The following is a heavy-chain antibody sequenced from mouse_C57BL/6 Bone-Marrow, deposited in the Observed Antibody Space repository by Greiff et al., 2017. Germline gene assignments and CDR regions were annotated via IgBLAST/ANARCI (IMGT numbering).Heavy chain of an antibody. CDR1: GFTFSSYA. D-gene: IGHD4-1*01. V-gene: IGHV5-17*01. CDR2: ISSGSSTI. CDR3: ARELGRRYYAMDY. Sequence: EVMLVESGGGLVKPGGSLKLSCAASGFTFSSYAMSWVRQTPEKRLEWVAYISSGSSTIYYADTVKGRFTISRDNAKNTLFLQMTSLRSEDTAMYYCARELGRRYYAMDYWGQGTSVTVSS. J-gene: IGHJ4*01.